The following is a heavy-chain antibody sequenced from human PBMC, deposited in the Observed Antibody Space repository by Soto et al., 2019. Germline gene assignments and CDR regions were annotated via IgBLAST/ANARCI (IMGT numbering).Heavy chain of an antibody. CDR3: AKDQGPNYYYGLDV. CDR1: GFTFRAYG. CDR2: ISYDGSEK. V-gene: IGHV3-30*18. Sequence: LRLSCVASGFTFRAYGMHWVRQAPGKGLEWVAVISYDGSEKYYADSVKGRFTISRDNSQNTLYLQMNSLRGEDTAVYYCAKDQGPNYYYGLDVWGQGTTVTVSS. J-gene: IGHJ6*02.